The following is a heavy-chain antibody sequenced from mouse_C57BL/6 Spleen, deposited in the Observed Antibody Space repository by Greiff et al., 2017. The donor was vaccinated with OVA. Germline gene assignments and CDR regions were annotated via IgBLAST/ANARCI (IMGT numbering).Heavy chain of an antibody. CDR2: INYDGSST. CDR1: GFTFSDYY. V-gene: IGHV5-16*01. J-gene: IGHJ2*01. CDR3: ARDPFFDY. Sequence: EVQLVESEGGLVQPGSSMKLSCTASGFTFSDYYMAWVRQVPEKGLEWVANINYDGSSTYYLDSLKSRFIISRDNAKNILYLQMSSLKSEDTATYYYARDPFFDYWGQGTTLTVSS.